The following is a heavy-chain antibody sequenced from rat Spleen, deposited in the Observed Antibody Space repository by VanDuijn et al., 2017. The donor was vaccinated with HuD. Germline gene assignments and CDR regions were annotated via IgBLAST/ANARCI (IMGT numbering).Heavy chain of an antibody. CDR3: IRSITTKSRGYVMDA. J-gene: IGHJ4*01. Sequence: EVQLVESGGGLVQPGRSLKLSCVASGFTFNNYWMTWIRQAPGKGLEWIASITKSGGSSYYPDSVKGRFTISRDNAKIILYLQMNSLRSEDTATYYCIRSITTKSRGYVMDAWGQGVSVTVSS. CDR2: ITKSGGSS. D-gene: IGHD1-10*01. V-gene: IGHV5-31*01. CDR1: GFTFNNYW.